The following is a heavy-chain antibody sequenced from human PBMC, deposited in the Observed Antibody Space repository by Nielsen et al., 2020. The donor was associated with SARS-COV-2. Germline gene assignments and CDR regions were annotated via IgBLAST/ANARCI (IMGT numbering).Heavy chain of an antibody. CDR1: GGSISSGDYY. V-gene: IGHV4-30-4*01. CDR3: ARTTVTTAFDY. Sequence: SETLSLTCTVSGGSISSGDYYWNWVRQPPGKGLEWIGHIYYSGSTYYNPSLKSRVTISEDTSKNQFSLNLSSVTAADTAVYYCARTTVTTAFDYWGQRTLVTVSS. D-gene: IGHD4-17*01. CDR2: IYYSGST. J-gene: IGHJ4*02.